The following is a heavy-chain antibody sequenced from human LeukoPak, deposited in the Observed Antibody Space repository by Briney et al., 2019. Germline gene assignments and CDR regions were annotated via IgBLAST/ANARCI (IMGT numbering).Heavy chain of an antibody. D-gene: IGHD2-15*01. J-gene: IGHJ4*02. V-gene: IGHV1-8*03. CDR2: MNPNSGNT. CDR3: ARDIYCSDGSCYRFNFYD. CDR1: GYTFTSYD. Sequence: ASVKASSKASGYTFTSYDINWVRQATGQGLEWMGWMNPNSGNTGYAQKFQGRVTITRDTSISTAYMELSSLRSEDTAVYYCARDIYCSDGSCYRFNFYDWGEGTLVTVSS.